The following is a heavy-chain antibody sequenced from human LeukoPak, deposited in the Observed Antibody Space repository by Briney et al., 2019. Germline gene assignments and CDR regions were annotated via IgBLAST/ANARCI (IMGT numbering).Heavy chain of an antibody. CDR2: ISRYGSSA. V-gene: IGHV3-74*01. J-gene: IGHJ4*02. D-gene: IGHD5/OR15-5a*01. CDR3: ERVSVCPRCHCDY. CDR1: GFTFSNYW. Sequence: GGSLRLSCAASGFTFSNYWMHWVRQAPGKGLVWVSCISRYGSSAIYADSVNGRFTISRDNAKNTLYLQMNSLRADVAAVYDCERVSVCPRCHCDYGGQGTRVSVP.